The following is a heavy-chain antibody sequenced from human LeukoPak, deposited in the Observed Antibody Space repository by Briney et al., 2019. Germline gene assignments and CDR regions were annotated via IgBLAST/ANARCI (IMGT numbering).Heavy chain of an antibody. D-gene: IGHD3-3*01. CDR3: AKMDYDFWSGSRRYMDV. CDR2: ISGSGDRI. CDR1: GFTFISYA. Sequence: GGSLRLSCVASGFTFISYAMSWVRQAPGKGLEWASSISGSGDRIYYADSVKGRFTISRDNSKNTMYLRMNSLRAEDTAVYYCAKMDYDFWSGSRRYMDVWGKGTTVTVSS. J-gene: IGHJ6*03. V-gene: IGHV3-23*01.